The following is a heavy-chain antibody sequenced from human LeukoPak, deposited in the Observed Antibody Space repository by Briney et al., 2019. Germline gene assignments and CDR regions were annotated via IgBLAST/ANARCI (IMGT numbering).Heavy chain of an antibody. Sequence: GGSLRLPCAASGFTFSSYAMSWVRHAPEKGLEWVSAISGSGGSTYYADSVKGRFTISRDNSKNTLYLQMNSLRAEDTAVYYCAKEGQQLATAWDYWGQGTLVTVSS. CDR3: AKEGQQLATAWDY. CDR2: ISGSGGST. CDR1: GFTFSSYA. D-gene: IGHD6-13*01. V-gene: IGHV3-23*01. J-gene: IGHJ4*02.